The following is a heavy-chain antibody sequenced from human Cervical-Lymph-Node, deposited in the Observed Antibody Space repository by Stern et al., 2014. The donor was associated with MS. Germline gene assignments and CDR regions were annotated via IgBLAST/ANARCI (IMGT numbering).Heavy chain of an antibody. CDR3: ARDRDLYNWNYYFDY. J-gene: IGHJ4*02. CDR2: IWYDGSNK. Sequence: QMQLVQSGGGVVQPGRSLRLSCAASGFTFSSYGMHWVRQAPGKGLEWVAGIWYDGSNKYYADSVKGRFTISRDNSKNTLYLQMNSLRAEDTAVYYCARDRDLYNWNYYFDYWGQGTLVTVSS. D-gene: IGHD1-7*01. V-gene: IGHV3-33*01. CDR1: GFTFSSYG.